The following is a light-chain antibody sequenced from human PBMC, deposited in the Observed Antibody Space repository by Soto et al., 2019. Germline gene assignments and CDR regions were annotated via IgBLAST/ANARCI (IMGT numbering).Light chain of an antibody. J-gene: IGKJ1*01. Sequence: MSHPGSPVSGSISNRVTITCRDSQNISSWLAWYPQKPGKAHTPLIYKASTLKSGVPSRFSGSGSGTESTLTISMQPEDDVTTYCCQYENCYPEALGQGTKVDIK. CDR1: QNISSW. V-gene: IGKV1-5*03. CDR2: KAS. CDR3: QYENCYPEA.